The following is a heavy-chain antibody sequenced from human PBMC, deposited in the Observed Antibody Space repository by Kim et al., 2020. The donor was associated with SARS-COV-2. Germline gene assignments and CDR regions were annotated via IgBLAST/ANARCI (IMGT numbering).Heavy chain of an antibody. CDR2: IEQDENER. CDR1: GFTLSTYW. Sequence: GGSLRLSCAASGFTLSTYWMGWVRQAPGKGLVWVAHIEQDENERHYADSVKGRFTISRDNPKNSLYLQMNSLRVEDAAVYYCARVALRSYGSYDHWGRGTLVTLSS. CDR3: ARVALRSYGSYDH. D-gene: IGHD5-18*01. V-gene: IGHV3-7*05. J-gene: IGHJ4*02.